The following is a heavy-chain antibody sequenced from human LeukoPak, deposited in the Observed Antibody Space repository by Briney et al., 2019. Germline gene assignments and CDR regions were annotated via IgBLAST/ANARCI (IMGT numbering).Heavy chain of an antibody. J-gene: IGHJ4*02. CDR1: GFTFDDYA. V-gene: IGHV3-9*01. CDR3: AKDRRYQLLSLYLDY. D-gene: IGHD2-2*01. CDR2: ISWNSGTI. Sequence: GGSLRLSCAASGFTFDDYAMHWVRQAPGKGLEWVSGISWNSGTITYADSVKGRFTISRDNAKNSLYLQMNSLRAEDTALYYCAKDRRYQLLSLYLDYWGQGTLVTVSS.